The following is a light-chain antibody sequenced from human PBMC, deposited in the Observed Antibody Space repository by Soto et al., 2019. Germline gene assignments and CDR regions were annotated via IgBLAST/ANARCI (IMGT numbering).Light chain of an antibody. CDR1: QDIINY. CDR2: TAS. J-gene: IGKJ1*01. Sequence: DIQMTQSPSSLSASVGDRATITCPASQDIINYVNWYQQKPGKAPKLLIYTASNLESGVPSRFSGRGSGTDFTLAIDGLQPEDFATYYCQQYHALPRTFGQGTRVEI. CDR3: QQYHALPRT. V-gene: IGKV1-33*01.